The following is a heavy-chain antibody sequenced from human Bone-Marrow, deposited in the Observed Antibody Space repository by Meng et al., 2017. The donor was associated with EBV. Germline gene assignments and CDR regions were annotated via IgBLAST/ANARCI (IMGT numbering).Heavy chain of an antibody. CDR2: FLPILGAA. CDR1: GDIFTNLA. J-gene: IGHJ5*02. V-gene: IGHV1-69*06. Sequence: VQRVQSGAEVKKPGSAVKVSCKASGDIFTNLAFTWVRQVPGKGLEWMGGFLPILGAANYAQKFQGRLTITADKSTTTAFMELRSLRVDDTAVYFCARDGIAVPGGSNWFDPWGQGTLVTVSS. D-gene: IGHD6-19*01. CDR3: ARDGIAVPGGSNWFDP.